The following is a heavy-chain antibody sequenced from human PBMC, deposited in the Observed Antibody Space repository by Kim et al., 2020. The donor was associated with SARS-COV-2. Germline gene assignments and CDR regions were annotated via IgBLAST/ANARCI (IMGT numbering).Heavy chain of an antibody. J-gene: IGHJ4*02. CDR3: ARHRHGDYLAREYYFDL. D-gene: IGHD4-17*01. Sequence: SETLSLTCTVSGCSISGSTNYWSWIRQTPGKGLDWIGSIFYKGTTYYNPSLKSRITMSVDQSENHFSLRLTSVTATDTGVYFCARHRHGDYLAREYYFDLWGQGALVTVSS. CDR1: GCSISGSTNY. CDR2: IFYKGTT. V-gene: IGHV4-39*01.